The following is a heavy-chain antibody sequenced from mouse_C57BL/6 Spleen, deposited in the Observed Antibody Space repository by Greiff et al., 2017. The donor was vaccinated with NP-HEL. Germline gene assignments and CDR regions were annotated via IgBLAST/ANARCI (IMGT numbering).Heavy chain of an antibody. Sequence: EVQLHQSGPELVKPGASVKISCKASGYSFTDYNMNWVKQSNGKSLEWIGVINPNYGTTSYNQKFKGKATLTVDQSSSTAYMQLNSLTSEDSAVYYCARELRSWGLYAMDYWGQGTSVTVSS. CDR3: ARELRSWGLYAMDY. CDR2: INPNYGTT. D-gene: IGHD3-2*02. J-gene: IGHJ4*01. V-gene: IGHV1-39*01. CDR1: GYSFTDYN.